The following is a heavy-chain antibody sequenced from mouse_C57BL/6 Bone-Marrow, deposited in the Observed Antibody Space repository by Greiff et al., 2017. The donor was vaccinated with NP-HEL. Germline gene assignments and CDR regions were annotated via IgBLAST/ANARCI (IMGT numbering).Heavy chain of an antibody. CDR1: GYTFTSYW. Sequence: QVQLKQPGAELVKPGASVKLSCKASGYTFTSYWMQWVKQRPGQGLEWIGEIDPSDSYTNYNQKFKGKATLTVDTSSSTAYMQLSSLTSEDSAVYYCASLITTALEGFAYWGQGTLVTVSA. CDR2: IDPSDSYT. J-gene: IGHJ3*01. D-gene: IGHD1-2*01. V-gene: IGHV1-50*01. CDR3: ASLITTALEGFAY.